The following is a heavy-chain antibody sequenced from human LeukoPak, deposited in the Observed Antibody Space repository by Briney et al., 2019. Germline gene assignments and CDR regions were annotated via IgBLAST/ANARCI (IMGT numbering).Heavy chain of an antibody. CDR1: GGSISSYY. CDR3: ARGGGYFDY. Sequence: SETLSLTCTVSGGSISSYYWSWIRQPPGKGLEWIAYIYYSGSTNYNPSLKSRVTISVDTSKNQFSLTLNSVTAADAAVYYWARGGGYFDYWGQGTLVTVSS. D-gene: IGHD3-16*01. V-gene: IGHV4-59*01. CDR2: IYYSGST. J-gene: IGHJ4*02.